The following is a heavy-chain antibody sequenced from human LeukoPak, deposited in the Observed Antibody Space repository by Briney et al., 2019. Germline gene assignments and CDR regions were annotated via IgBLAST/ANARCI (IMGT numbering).Heavy chain of an antibody. Sequence: GGSLGLSRVASGFIFSNAWMSWVRQAPGKGLEWVGRIKSKTDGGTTDYAAPVKGRFTISRDDSRNTLYLQMNSLKTEDTAVYYCATAQENSPTHLYYGMDVWGQGATVTVSS. CDR3: ATAQENSPTHLYYGMDV. V-gene: IGHV3-15*01. CDR2: IKSKTDGGTT. CDR1: GFIFSNAW. D-gene: IGHD1-7*01. J-gene: IGHJ6*02.